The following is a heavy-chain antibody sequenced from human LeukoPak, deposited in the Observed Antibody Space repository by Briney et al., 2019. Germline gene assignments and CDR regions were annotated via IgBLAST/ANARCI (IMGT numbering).Heavy chain of an antibody. J-gene: IGHJ4*02. V-gene: IGHV3-30*18. CDR2: ISEDGSNK. D-gene: IGHD6-13*01. CDR3: AKDLRIRAGIPDY. Sequence: QPGGSLRLSCAASGFTFSSYGMHCVRQAPGKGLEWVAVISEDGSNKYYEDSVKGRFTISRDNSNNTLYLQMNSLRAEDTAVYYCAKDLRIRAGIPDYWGQGTLVTVSS. CDR1: GFTFSSYG.